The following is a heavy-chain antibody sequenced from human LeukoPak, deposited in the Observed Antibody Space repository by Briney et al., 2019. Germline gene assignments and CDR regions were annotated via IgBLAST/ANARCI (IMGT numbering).Heavy chain of an antibody. CDR3: ARGRGVRVEPYYFDY. CDR1: GFTFSSYA. D-gene: IGHD3-10*01. CDR2: ISSNGGST. Sequence: GGSPRLSCAASGFTFSSYAMHWVRQAPGQGLEYVSAISSNGGSTYYANSVKGRFTISRDNSKNTLYLQMGSLRAEDMAVYYCARGRGVRVEPYYFDYWGQGTLVTVSS. V-gene: IGHV3-64*01. J-gene: IGHJ4*02.